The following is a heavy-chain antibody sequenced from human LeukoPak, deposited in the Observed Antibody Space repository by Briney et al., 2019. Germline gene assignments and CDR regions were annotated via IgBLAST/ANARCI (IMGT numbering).Heavy chain of an antibody. D-gene: IGHD6-25*01. CDR1: GGSFSSYY. CDR3: ARRDRRQRFDY. V-gene: IGHV4-59*08. Sequence: SETLSLTCTVSGGSFSSYYWSWIRQPPGKGLEWIGYIYYTGSTNYNPSLESRVTISLDTSKNQFSLKLSSVTAADTALYYCARRDRRQRFDYWGQGTQVTVSS. CDR2: IYYTGST. J-gene: IGHJ4*02.